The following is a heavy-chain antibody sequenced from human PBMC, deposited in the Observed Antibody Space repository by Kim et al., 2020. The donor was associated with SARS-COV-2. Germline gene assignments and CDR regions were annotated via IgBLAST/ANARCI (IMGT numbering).Heavy chain of an antibody. D-gene: IGHD6-13*01. Sequence: DSGKGRFTISRDNSKNTLYLQMNSLRAEDTAVYYCARGTGIAAAHYYMDVWGKGTTVTVSS. J-gene: IGHJ6*03. V-gene: IGHV3-30*07. CDR3: ARGTGIAAAHYYMDV.